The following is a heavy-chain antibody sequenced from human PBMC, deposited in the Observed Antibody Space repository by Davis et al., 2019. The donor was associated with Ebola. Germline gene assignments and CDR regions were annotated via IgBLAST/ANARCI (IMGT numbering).Heavy chain of an antibody. Sequence: GESLKISCAASGFTFSSYWMSWVRQAPGKGLEWVANIKPDGNEQQYVDSVKGRFTVSRDNVKNSLYLQLNSLRAEDTAVYYCAKGGSGWPSDYSYGLGVWGKGTTVTVSS. D-gene: IGHD6-19*01. CDR3: AKGGSGWPSDYSYGLGV. J-gene: IGHJ6*04. V-gene: IGHV3-7*03. CDR2: IKPDGNEQ. CDR1: GFTFSSYW.